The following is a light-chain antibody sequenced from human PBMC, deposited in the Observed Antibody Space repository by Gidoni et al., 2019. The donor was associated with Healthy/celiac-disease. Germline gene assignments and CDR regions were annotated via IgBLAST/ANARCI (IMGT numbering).Light chain of an antibody. V-gene: IGKV1-33*01. Sequence: DTQMTLSPSSLSASVGDRVTITCQASQDISNYLNWYQQKPGKAPKLLIYDASNLETGVPSRFSGSGSGTDFTFTISSLQPEDIATYYCQQYDNLMYTFGQXTKLEIK. CDR2: DAS. CDR3: QQYDNLMYT. CDR1: QDISNY. J-gene: IGKJ2*01.